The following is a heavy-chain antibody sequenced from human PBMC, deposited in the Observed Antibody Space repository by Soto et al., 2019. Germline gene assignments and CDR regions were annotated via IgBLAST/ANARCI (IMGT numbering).Heavy chain of an antibody. Sequence: GGSLRLSCAASGFTFSSYSMYWVCQAPGKGLEWVSSISSSSSYIYYADSVKGRFTISRDNAKNSLYLQMNSLRAEDTAVYYCARDLYYYDSSGYCYGSYGKDVSGQGTTVPGSS. D-gene: IGHD3-22*01. V-gene: IGHV3-21*01. CDR2: ISSSSSYI. CDR3: ARDLYYYDSSGYCYGSYGKDV. J-gene: IGHJ6*02. CDR1: GFTFSSYS.